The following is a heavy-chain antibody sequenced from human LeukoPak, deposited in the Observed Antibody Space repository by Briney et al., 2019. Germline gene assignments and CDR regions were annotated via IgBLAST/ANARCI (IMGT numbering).Heavy chain of an antibody. CDR2: INWNGGST. J-gene: IGHJ2*01. CDR3: ARMSGYYYVGYFDL. D-gene: IGHD3-22*01. V-gene: IGHV3-20*01. CDR1: GFTFDDYG. Sequence: GGSLRLSCAASGFTFDDYGMSWVRQAPGKGLEWGSGINWNGGSTVYADSVKGRFTISRDNAKNSLYLQMNSLRAEDTALYHCARMSGYYYVGYFDLWGRGTLVTVSS.